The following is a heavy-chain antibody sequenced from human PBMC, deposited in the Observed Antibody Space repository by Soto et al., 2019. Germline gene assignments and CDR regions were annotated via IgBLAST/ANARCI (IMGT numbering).Heavy chain of an antibody. CDR1: GLTFTSYA. Sequence: EVQLLESGGGLVQPGGSLRLSCAASGLTFTSYAMSWVRQAPERGLEWVSGISDSGGLTYNADSVKGRFTISRDNSKNTLYLQMNSLRAEDTALYYCARRAFGSSRSFDIWGQGTMVTVSS. V-gene: IGHV3-23*01. D-gene: IGHD6-6*01. CDR3: ARRAFGSSRSFDI. CDR2: ISDSGGLT. J-gene: IGHJ3*02.